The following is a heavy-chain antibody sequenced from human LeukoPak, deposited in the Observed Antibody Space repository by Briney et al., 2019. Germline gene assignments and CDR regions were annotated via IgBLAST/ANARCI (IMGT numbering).Heavy chain of an antibody. Sequence: ASVKISCKASGYTFTRYDINWVRQATGQGLGLEWMGWMNPNSGNTGYAQKFQGRVTMTRNTSISTAYMGLSSLRSEDTAVYYCARKSSGGSGWNAFDIWGQGTMVTVSS. V-gene: IGHV1-8*01. CDR3: ARKSSGGSGWNAFDI. J-gene: IGHJ3*02. D-gene: IGHD6-19*01. CDR2: MNPNSGNT. CDR1: GYTFTRYD.